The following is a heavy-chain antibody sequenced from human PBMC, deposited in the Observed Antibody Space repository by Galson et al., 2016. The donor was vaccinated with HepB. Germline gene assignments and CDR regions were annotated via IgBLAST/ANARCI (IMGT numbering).Heavy chain of an antibody. CDR2: ISGDGSST. D-gene: IGHD4-11*01. Sequence: SLRLSCAASGFTFSSYWMHWVRQAPGGGLVWVSHISGDGSSTHYGDSVKGRFTVSRDNSKNTLYLQMNSLRAEDTAVYYCVRDKVTPGANWFDPWGQGTLVTVSS. CDR3: VRDKVTPGANWFDP. CDR1: GFTFSSYW. V-gene: IGHV3-74*01. J-gene: IGHJ5*02.